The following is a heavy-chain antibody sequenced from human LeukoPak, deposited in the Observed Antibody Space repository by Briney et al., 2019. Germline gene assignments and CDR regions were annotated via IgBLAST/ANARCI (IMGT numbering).Heavy chain of an antibody. CDR2: ISYDGSNK. J-gene: IGHJ5*02. Sequence: GGSLRLSCAASGFTFSSYAMHWVRQAPGKGLEWVAVISYDGSNKYYADSVKGRFTISRDNSKNTLYLQMNSPRAEDTAVYYCARDGTYYDFWSGYSNWFDPWGQGTLVTVSS. V-gene: IGHV3-30-3*01. CDR3: ARDGTYYDFWSGYSNWFDP. D-gene: IGHD3-3*01. CDR1: GFTFSSYA.